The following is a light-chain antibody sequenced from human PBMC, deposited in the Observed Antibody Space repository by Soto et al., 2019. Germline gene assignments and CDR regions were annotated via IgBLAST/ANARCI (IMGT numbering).Light chain of an antibody. J-gene: IGKJ1*01. CDR3: QHYNSYSGT. Sequence: DLQMHASPSTLSASVGVRFSITGRASQSISSWVAWYHQKPGKVTKLLIYDASSLESGVPSKFSGRGSGTEFTLTISSLQPDEFATYYCQHYNSYSGTFGQGTKVDIK. V-gene: IGKV1-5*01. CDR2: DAS. CDR1: QSISSW.